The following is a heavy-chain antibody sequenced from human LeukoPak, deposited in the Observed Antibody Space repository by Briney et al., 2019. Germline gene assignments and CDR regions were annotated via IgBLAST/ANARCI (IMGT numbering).Heavy chain of an antibody. Sequence: GGSLRLSCAAPGFTFSSYGMHWVRQAPGKGLEWVAVIWYDGSNKYYADSVKGRFTISRDNSKNTLYLQMNSLRAEDTAVYYCARDSIRPHAFDIWGQGTMVTVSS. J-gene: IGHJ3*02. V-gene: IGHV3-33*01. CDR3: ARDSIRPHAFDI. CDR1: GFTFSSYG. D-gene: IGHD3-16*01. CDR2: IWYDGSNK.